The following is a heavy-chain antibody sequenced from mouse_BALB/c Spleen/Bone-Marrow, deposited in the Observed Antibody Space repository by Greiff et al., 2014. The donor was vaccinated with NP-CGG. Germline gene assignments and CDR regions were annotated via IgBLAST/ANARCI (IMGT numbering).Heavy chain of an antibody. CDR1: GYSITSNYA. D-gene: IGHD1-1*01. CDR3: ARSVIGAMDY. J-gene: IGHJ4*01. V-gene: IGHV3-2*02. CDR2: ISYSGVT. Sequence: EVMLVESGPGLVKLSQSLPLTCTVTGYSITSNYAWNWIRQFPGNKLEWMGYISYSGVTSYSPSLKSRISITRDTSKNQFFLQLTSVTTEDTATYYCARSVIGAMDYWGQGTSVTVSS.